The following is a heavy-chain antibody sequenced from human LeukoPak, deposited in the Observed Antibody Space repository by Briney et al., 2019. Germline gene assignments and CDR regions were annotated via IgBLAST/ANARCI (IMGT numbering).Heavy chain of an antibody. D-gene: IGHD6-13*01. CDR3: ARKSLGIAAAGTFFGS. CDR1: GFTVSNNF. V-gene: IGHV3-53*01. CDR2: IYSGGGT. J-gene: IGHJ5*02. Sequence: GGSLRLSCAASGFTVSNNFVTWVRQAPGKGLEWVSIIYSGGGTDYADSVKGRFIISRDNSKNTVYLQMNSLRAEDTAVYHCARKSLGIAAAGTFFGSWGQGTLVTVSS.